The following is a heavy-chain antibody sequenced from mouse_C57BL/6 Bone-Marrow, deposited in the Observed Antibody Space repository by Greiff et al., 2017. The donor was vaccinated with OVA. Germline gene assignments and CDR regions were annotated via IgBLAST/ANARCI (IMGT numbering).Heavy chain of an antibody. D-gene: IGHD2-3*01. Sequence: VQLQQSGPELVKPGASVKISCKASGYAFSSSWMNWVKQRPGKGLEWIGRIYPGDGDTNYNGKFKGKATLTADKSYSTAYMQLSSLTSEDSAVYFCARGWLLPGFAYWGQGTLVTVSA. V-gene: IGHV1-82*01. J-gene: IGHJ3*01. CDR3: ARGWLLPGFAY. CDR2: IYPGDGDT. CDR1: GYAFSSSW.